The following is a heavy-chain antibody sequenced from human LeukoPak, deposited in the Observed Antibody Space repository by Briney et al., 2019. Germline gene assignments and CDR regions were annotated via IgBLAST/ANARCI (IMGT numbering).Heavy chain of an antibody. CDR3: ARAAYSSSWGGFAFDF. J-gene: IGHJ3*01. V-gene: IGHV3-30*04. CDR2: ISDDGSNK. D-gene: IGHD6-13*01. Sequence: PGGTLRLSCAASGFTYTTYAMHWVRQAPGKGLEWVAVISDDGSNKYYADSVKGRFSISRDNSKNTLFLQMGSLRPEDTAVYYCARAAYSSSWGGFAFDFWGQGTMVTVSS. CDR1: GFTYTTYA.